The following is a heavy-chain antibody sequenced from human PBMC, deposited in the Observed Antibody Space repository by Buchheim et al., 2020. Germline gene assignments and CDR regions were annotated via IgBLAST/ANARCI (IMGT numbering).Heavy chain of an antibody. D-gene: IGHD2/OR15-2a*01. Sequence: EVQLVESGGGLIQPGGSLRLSCAASGFTFSTYDLHWVRQDAGKGLEWVSAIGIGGDAYYSGSVRGRFIISRDNPKNSLYLQMNSLRAEDTAVYYCARGGRNWASQIFDYWGQGIL. J-gene: IGHJ4*02. CDR2: IGIGGDA. V-gene: IGHV3-13*01. CDR1: GFTFSTYD. CDR3: ARGGRNWASQIFDY.